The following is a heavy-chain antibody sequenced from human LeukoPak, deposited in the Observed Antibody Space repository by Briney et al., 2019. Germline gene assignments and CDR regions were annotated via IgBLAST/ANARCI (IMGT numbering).Heavy chain of an antibody. CDR2: INSDGSST. CDR3: ARGNWEPADY. Sequence: GGSLRLSCAASGFTFSSYWVHWVRQAPGKGLVWVSPINSDGSSTRYADSVKGRFTISRDNAKNTLYLQMNSLRVEDTAVYYCARGNWEPADYWGQGTLVTVSS. J-gene: IGHJ4*02. CDR1: GFTFSSYW. V-gene: IGHV3-74*01. D-gene: IGHD1-26*01.